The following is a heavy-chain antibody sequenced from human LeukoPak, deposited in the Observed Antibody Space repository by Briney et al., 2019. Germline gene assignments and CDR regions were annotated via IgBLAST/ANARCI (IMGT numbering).Heavy chain of an antibody. J-gene: IGHJ4*02. CDR2: ISSSGSTI. CDR1: GFTFSDYY. Sequence: PGGSLRLSCAASGFTFSDYYMSWIRQAPGKGLEWVSYISSSGSTIYYADSVKGRFTISRDNAKNSPYLQMNSLRAEDTAVYYCAKGVSGLRLGELSLYYNYWGQGTLVTVSS. V-gene: IGHV3-11*01. D-gene: IGHD3-16*02. CDR3: AKGVSGLRLGELSLYYNY.